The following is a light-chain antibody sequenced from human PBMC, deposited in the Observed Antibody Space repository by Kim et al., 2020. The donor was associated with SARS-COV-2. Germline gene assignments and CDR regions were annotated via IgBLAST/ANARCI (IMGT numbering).Light chain of an antibody. Sequence: DIEMTQSPSSVSASAGERVTISCRASQGINTYLAWYQQKPGKVPKLLIYGASAWHSGVPSRFSGSGSGTDFTLTISSLQPEDVATYYCQQYNSWPWTFGQGTKVEIK. V-gene: IGKV1-27*01. CDR2: GAS. J-gene: IGKJ1*01. CDR1: QGINTY. CDR3: QQYNSWPWT.